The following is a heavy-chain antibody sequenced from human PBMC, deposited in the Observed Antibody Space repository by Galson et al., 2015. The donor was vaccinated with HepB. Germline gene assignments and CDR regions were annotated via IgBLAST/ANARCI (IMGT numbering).Heavy chain of an antibody. D-gene: IGHD3-22*01. V-gene: IGHV1-2*06. CDR2: IDPNSGGA. Sequence: SVKVSCKASGYTFTGHYMHWVRQAPGQGLEWMGRIDPNSGGANYAQKFQGRVTMTRDTSINTTYMELSRLTSDDTAVFYCARDPLLIYDSTGYYAFDIWGQGTMVTVSS. CDR3: ARDPLLIYDSTGYYAFDI. J-gene: IGHJ3*02. CDR1: GYTFTGHY.